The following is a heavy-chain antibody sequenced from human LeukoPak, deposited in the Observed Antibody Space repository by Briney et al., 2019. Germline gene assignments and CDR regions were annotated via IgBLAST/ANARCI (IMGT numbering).Heavy chain of an antibody. J-gene: IGHJ6*03. Sequence: SVKVSCEASGGTFSSYAISWVRQAPGQGLEWMGRIIPIFGTANYAQKFQGRVTITTDESTSTAYMELSSLRSEDTAVYYCARGYYDSSGYYYYYYYMDVWGKGTTVTVSS. CDR2: IIPIFGTA. CDR1: GGTFSSYA. D-gene: IGHD3-22*01. CDR3: ARGYYDSSGYYYYYYYMDV. V-gene: IGHV1-69*05.